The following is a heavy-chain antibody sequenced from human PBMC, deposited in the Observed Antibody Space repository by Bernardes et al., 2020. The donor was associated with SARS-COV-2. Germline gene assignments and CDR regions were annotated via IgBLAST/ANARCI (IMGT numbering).Heavy chain of an antibody. V-gene: IGHV4-34*01. CDR1: GGSFSGY. CDR3: TRHGGRYFDF. CDR2: INHSGGT. J-gene: IGHJ4*02. Sequence: SEPLSLTCAVYGGSFSGYWSWIRQPPGKGLEWIGEINHSGGTKYNPSLKSRVTISVDTSKNQFSLRLSSVTAADTAVYYCTRHGGRYFDFWGQGTLVTVSS. D-gene: IGHD2-15*01.